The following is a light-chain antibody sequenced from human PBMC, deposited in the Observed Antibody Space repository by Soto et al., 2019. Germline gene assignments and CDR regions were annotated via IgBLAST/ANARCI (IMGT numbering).Light chain of an antibody. J-gene: IGLJ2*01. CDR3: SSYAGSNNLV. CDR1: SSDVGGYNY. Sequence: QSALTQPPSASGSPGQSVTISCTGTSSDVGGYNYVSWYQRHPGKAPKLMIYEVSKRPSGVPDRFSGSKSGNTASLTASGLQAEDEADYYCSSYAGSNNLVFGGGTQLTVL. V-gene: IGLV2-8*01. CDR2: EVS.